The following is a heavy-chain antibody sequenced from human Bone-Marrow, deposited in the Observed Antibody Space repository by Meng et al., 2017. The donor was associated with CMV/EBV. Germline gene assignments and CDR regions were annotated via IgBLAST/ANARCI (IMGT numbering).Heavy chain of an antibody. CDR3: ESTGTVTTTAAGGDV. D-gene: IGHD4-11*01. Sequence: GGSLRLSCAASGFTFSSYAMHWVRQAPGKGLEWVAVISYDGSNKYYADSVKGRLTISRDNSKNTLYLQMKSLRAEDTAVYYCESTGTVTTTAAGGDVWGQGTTVTVSS. CDR1: GFTFSSYA. J-gene: IGHJ6*02. V-gene: IGHV3-30-3*01. CDR2: ISYDGSNK.